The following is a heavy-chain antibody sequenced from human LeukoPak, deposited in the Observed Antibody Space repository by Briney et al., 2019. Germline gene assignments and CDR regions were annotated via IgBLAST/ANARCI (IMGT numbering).Heavy chain of an antibody. CDR3: ARHRAATTIYHYSMDF. CDR1: GYTFSTYW. V-gene: IGHV5-51*01. CDR2: IYPSDSET. J-gene: IGHJ6*04. Sequence: PGESLKISCKASGYTFSTYWIAWVRQMPGKGLEWMGIIYPSDSETRYSPSFQGQVTISVDKSITTAYLQWRSLKASDTATYYCARHRAATTIYHYSMDFWGYGTTVIVSS. D-gene: IGHD5/OR15-5a*01.